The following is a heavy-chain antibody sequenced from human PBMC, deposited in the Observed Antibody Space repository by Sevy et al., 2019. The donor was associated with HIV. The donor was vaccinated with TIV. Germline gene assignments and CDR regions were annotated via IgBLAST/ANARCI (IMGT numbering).Heavy chain of an antibody. Sequence: GSLRLSCAASGFTFSSYSMNWVRQAPGKGLEWVSYISSSSTIYYADSVKGRFTISRDNAKNSLYLQMNSLRDEDTAVYYCARGSGSGSHPEIYYYYGMDVWGQGTTVTVSS. V-gene: IGHV3-48*02. D-gene: IGHD3-10*01. J-gene: IGHJ6*02. CDR1: GFTFSSYS. CDR3: ARGSGSGSHPEIYYYYGMDV. CDR2: ISSSSTI.